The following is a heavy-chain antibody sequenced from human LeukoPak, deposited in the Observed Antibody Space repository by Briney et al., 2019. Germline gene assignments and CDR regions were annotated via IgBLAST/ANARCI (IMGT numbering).Heavy chain of an antibody. CDR3: VSQLVPGFDY. V-gene: IGHV3-30*03. J-gene: IGHJ4*02. D-gene: IGHD6-6*01. CDR2: ISYDGSNK. CDR1: GFTFSSYG. Sequence: GGSLRLSCAASGFTFSSYGMHWVRQAPGKGLEWVALISYDGSNKYYADSVKGRFTISRDNSKNTLYLQMKSLRAEDTAVYYCVSQLVPGFDYWGQGTLVTVSS.